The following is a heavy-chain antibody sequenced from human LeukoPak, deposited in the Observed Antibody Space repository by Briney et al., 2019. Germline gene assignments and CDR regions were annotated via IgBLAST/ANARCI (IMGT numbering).Heavy chain of an antibody. J-gene: IGHJ4*02. CDR1: GYTFTSYG. CDR2: ISAYNGNT. CDR3: ARELGILEWLLYLDY. D-gene: IGHD3-3*01. Sequence: GESLKISCKASGYTFTSYGISWVRQAPGQGLEWMGWISAYNGNTNYAQKLQGRVTMTTDTSTSTAYMELRSLRSDDTAVYYCARELGILEWLLYLDYWGQGTLVTVSS. V-gene: IGHV1-18*01.